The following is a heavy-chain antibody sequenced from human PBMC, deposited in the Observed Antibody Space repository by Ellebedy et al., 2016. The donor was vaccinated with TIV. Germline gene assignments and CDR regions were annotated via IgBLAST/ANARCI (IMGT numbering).Heavy chain of an antibody. J-gene: IGHJ4*02. D-gene: IGHD5-18*01. CDR2: INHRGCT. V-gene: IGHV4-34*01. Sequence: MPSETLSLTCTVFGGSFSGYYWIWIRQPPGKGLEWIGEINHRGCTHSNSSLKSRVTISIDTSKKQFSLSLSSVTAADTAVYYCARKFGHSYGFDWGQGTLVTVSS. CDR3: ARKFGHSYGFD. CDR1: GGSFSGYY.